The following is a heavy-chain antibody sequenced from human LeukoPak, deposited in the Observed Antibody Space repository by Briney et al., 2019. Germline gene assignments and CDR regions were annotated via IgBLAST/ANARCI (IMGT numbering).Heavy chain of an antibody. CDR3: ARENWDLVAIPMDV. CDR1: AFSFRTSS. J-gene: IGHJ6*04. V-gene: IGHV3-48*01. Sequence: GGSLRLSWAAAAFSFRTSSMNWVRQAPGKGLEWISYISSDTSGIYYADSVRGRFTISRDNAKSSLYLQMDSLRAEDTAVYYCARENWDLVAIPMDVWGKGTTVTVSS. CDR2: ISSDTSGI. D-gene: IGHD2-15*01.